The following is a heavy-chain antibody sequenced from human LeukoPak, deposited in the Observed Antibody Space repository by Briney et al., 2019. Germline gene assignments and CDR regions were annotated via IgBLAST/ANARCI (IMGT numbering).Heavy chain of an antibody. V-gene: IGHV1-3*01. D-gene: IGHD6-19*01. J-gene: IGHJ4*02. CDR2: INAGNGNT. Sequence: ASVKVSCKASGYTFTSYAMHWVRQAPGQRLEWMGWINAGNGNTKYSQKFPGRVTITRDTSASTAYMELSSLRSEDTAVYYCAREGSGWYCDYWGQGTLVTVSS. CDR3: AREGSGWYCDY. CDR1: GYTFTSYA.